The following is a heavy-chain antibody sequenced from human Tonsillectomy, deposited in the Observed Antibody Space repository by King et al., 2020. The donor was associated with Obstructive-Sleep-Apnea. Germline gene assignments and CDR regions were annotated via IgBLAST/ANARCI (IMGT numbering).Heavy chain of an antibody. V-gene: IGHV2-70*11. CDR3: ARIVRSHSSGQHYYFDY. CDR2: IDWDDDK. Sequence: TLKESGPALVKPTQTLTLTCAFSGFSLSTSGMCVSWIRQPPGKALEWLARIDWDDDKYYSTSLKTRLTISKDTSKNQVVLTVTNMDPVDTATYYCARIVRSHSSGQHYYFDYWGQGTLVTVSS. J-gene: IGHJ4*02. D-gene: IGHD3-22*01. CDR1: GFSLSTSGMC.